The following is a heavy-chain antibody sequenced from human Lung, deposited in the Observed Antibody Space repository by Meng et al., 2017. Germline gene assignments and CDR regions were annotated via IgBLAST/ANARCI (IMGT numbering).Heavy chain of an antibody. J-gene: IGHJ5*01. CDR2: KHYSGTT. Sequence: QVQLQESGPGLVKPSQTLSLSCSVSGDSISNTESYWGWIRQPPGKGLEWIGYKHYSGTTYYNPSLQSRVSMSVDTSKNQFSLTLSSVTAADTAVYWCARYLYGGSRYTNLFDAWGQGTLVTVPQ. D-gene: IGHD2-15*01. V-gene: IGHV4-30-4*01. CDR1: GDSISNTESY. CDR3: ARYLYGGSRYTNLFDA.